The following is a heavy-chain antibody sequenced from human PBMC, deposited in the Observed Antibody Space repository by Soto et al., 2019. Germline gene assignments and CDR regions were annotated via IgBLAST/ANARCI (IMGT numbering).Heavy chain of an antibody. Sequence: GGSLRLSCAASGFTFSSYAMSWVRQAPGKGLEWVSAISGSGGSTYYADSVKGRFTISRDNSKNTLYLQMNSLRAEDTAVYYCAKDPSYGSGSYYHHNWFDPWGQGTLVTVSS. CDR3: AKDPSYGSGSYYHHNWFDP. J-gene: IGHJ5*02. V-gene: IGHV3-23*01. CDR1: GFTFSSYA. D-gene: IGHD3-10*01. CDR2: ISGSGGST.